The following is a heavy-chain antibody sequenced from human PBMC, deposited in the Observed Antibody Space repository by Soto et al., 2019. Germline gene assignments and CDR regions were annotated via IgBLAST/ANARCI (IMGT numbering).Heavy chain of an antibody. V-gene: IGHV1-69*06. Sequence: PGQGLEWMGGIIPIFGTANYAQKFQGRVTITADKSTSTAYMELSSLKASDTAIYFCARGVGGNLVYFDNWGQGTLVTVSS. CDR3: ARGVGGNLVYFDN. D-gene: IGHD2-15*01. J-gene: IGHJ4*02. CDR2: IIPIFGTA.